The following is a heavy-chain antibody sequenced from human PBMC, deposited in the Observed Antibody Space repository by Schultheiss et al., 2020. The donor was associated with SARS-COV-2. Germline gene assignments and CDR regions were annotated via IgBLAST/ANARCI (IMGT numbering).Heavy chain of an antibody. CDR3: ARETYSSSWYSDY. V-gene: IGHV3-23*01. Sequence: GGSLRLSCAASGFTFSSYAMSWVRQAPGKGLEWVSAISGSGGSTYYADSVKGRFTISRDNFKNTLYLQMNSLRAEDTAVYYCARETYSSSWYSDYWGQGTLVTVSS. CDR1: GFTFSSYA. J-gene: IGHJ4*02. CDR2: ISGSGGST. D-gene: IGHD6-13*01.